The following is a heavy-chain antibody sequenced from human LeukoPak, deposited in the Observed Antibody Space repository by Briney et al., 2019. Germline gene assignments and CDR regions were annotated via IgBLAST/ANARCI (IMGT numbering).Heavy chain of an antibody. J-gene: IGHJ6*03. V-gene: IGHV3-74*01. CDR2: INSDGSST. CDR3: ARVMIVVRYYYYYYMDV. D-gene: IGHD3-22*01. Sequence: PGGSLRLSCAASGFTFSSYWMHWVHQAPGKGLVWVSRINSDGSSTSYADSVKGRFTISRDNAKNTLYLQMNSLRAEDTAVYYCARVMIVVRYYYYYYMDVWGKGTTVTVSS. CDR1: GFTFSSYW.